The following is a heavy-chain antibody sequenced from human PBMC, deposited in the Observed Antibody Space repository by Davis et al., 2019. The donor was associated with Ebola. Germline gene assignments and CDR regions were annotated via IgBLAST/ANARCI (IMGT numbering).Heavy chain of an antibody. Sequence: PGESLRLSCAASGFTVSNFYMSWVRQTPGKGLEWVSVFYVGGATYYAGSVRGRFTISRDNAKNSLYLQMNSLRAEDTAVYYCARGFRRVDYWGQGTLVTVSS. D-gene: IGHD3-10*01. J-gene: IGHJ4*02. CDR3: ARGFRRVDY. CDR1: GFTVSNFY. V-gene: IGHV3-53*01. CDR2: FYVGGAT.